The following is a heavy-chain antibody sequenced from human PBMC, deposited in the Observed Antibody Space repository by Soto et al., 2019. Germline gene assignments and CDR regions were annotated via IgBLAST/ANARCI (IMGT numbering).Heavy chain of an antibody. CDR1: GGSISSFYYY. V-gene: IGHV4-30-4*01. CDR3: ARAVRGYCSGGSCYYYYGMDV. D-gene: IGHD2-15*01. J-gene: IGHJ6*02. Sequence: SETLSLTCTVSGGSISSFYYYWSWIRQPPGKGLEWIGYIYYSGSTYYNPSLKSRVTISVDTSKNQFSPKLSSVTAADTAVYYCARAVRGYCSGGSCYYYYGMDVWGQGTTVTVSS. CDR2: IYYSGST.